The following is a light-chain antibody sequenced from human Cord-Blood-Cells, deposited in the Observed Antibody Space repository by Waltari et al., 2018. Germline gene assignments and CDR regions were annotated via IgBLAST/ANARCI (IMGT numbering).Light chain of an antibody. CDR3: QQSYSTPRT. J-gene: IGKJ1*01. CDR2: GAS. Sequence: DIQMPQSQSSLSASVGHSVTLTYRASQSISSYLNWYKQKPGKAPKLLIYGASSLKSGVPSRFSGSGSGTDFTLTISSLQPEDFATYYCQQSYSTPRTFGQGTKVEIK. V-gene: IGKV1-39*01. CDR1: QSISSY.